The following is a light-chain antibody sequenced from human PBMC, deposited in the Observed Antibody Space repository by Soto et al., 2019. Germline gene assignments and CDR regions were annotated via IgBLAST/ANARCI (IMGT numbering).Light chain of an antibody. CDR2: DAS. J-gene: IGKJ2*01. CDR3: QQSDSTPYT. CDR1: QTISTY. V-gene: IGKV1-39*01. Sequence: DILMTQSPSSLSASVGDRVTITCRASQTISTYLNWYQQKPGKAPRLLIYDASSLLSGVPSRFSGSGSGTDFTLTIASLQPEDFSTYYCQQSDSTPYTFGRGTKVEI.